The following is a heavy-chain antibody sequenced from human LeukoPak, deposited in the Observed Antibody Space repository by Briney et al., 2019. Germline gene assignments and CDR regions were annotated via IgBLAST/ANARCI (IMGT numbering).Heavy chain of an antibody. J-gene: IGHJ5*02. CDR1: GFTFSSYS. Sequence: PGGSLRLSCAASGFTFSSYSMKCVRQAPGKGLEWVSYINSSSITIYYADSVKGRFTLSRDNAKNSLYLQMTSLRAEDTAVYYCAGGAPRDRYCSSTSCPAPWGQGTLVTVSS. D-gene: IGHD2-2*01. V-gene: IGHV3-48*01. CDR2: INSSSITI. CDR3: AGGAPRDRYCSSTSCPAP.